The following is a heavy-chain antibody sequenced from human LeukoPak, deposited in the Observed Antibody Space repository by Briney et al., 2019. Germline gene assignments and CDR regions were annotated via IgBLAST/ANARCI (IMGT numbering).Heavy chain of an antibody. Sequence: PSQTLSLTCAVSGGSISSGYYWGWIRQPPGKGLEWIGSIYHSGSTYYNPSLKSRVTISVDTSKNQFSLKLSSVTAADTAVYYCAREGALGIGDYWGQGTLVTVSS. V-gene: IGHV4-38-2*02. J-gene: IGHJ4*02. D-gene: IGHD7-27*01. CDR3: AREGALGIGDY. CDR2: IYHSGST. CDR1: GGSISSGYY.